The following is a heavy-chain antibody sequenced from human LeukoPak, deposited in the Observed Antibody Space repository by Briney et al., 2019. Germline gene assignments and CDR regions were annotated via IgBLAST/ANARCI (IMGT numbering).Heavy chain of an antibody. CDR2: ISSSSSYI. V-gene: IGHV3-21*01. CDR3: ASDPPMVRGFDY. Sequence: AGGSLRLSCAASGFTFSSYSMNWVRQAPGKGLEWVSSISSSSSYIYYADSVKGRFTISRDNAKNLLYLQMNSLRAEDTAVYYCASDPPMVRGFDYWGQGTLVTVSS. D-gene: IGHD3-10*01. J-gene: IGHJ4*02. CDR1: GFTFSSYS.